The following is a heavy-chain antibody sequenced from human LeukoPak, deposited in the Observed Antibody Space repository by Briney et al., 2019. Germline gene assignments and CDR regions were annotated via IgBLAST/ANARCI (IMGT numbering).Heavy chain of an antibody. V-gene: IGHV4-34*01. CDR1: GGSFSGYY. CDR3: ARQSPPGGWFDP. CDR2: INHSGST. J-gene: IGHJ5*02. D-gene: IGHD3-10*01. Sequence: SETLSLTCAVYGGSFSGYYWSWIRQPPGKGLEWIGEINHSGSTNYNPSLKSRVTISLETSKNEFSLKLRSVTAADTAVYYCARQSPPGGWFDPWGQGTLVTVSS.